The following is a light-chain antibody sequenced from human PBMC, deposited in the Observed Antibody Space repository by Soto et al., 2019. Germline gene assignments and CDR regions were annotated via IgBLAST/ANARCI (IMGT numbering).Light chain of an antibody. CDR2: GAS. CDR3: QQYNAWPIT. V-gene: IGKV3-15*01. CDR1: QSVGSA. J-gene: IGKJ5*01. Sequence: VLTQSPASLSVSRGQAATLSCRASQSVGSAFGWYQQKPGQAPRLLIYGASTRAAGIPARFRGGGSGADFTLTITSLQSEDFAIYYCQQYNAWPITFGQGTRLEIK.